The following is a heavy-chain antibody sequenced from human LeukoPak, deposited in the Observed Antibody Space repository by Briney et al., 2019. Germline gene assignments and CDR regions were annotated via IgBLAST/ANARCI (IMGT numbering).Heavy chain of an antibody. CDR3: ARSMVRGVIDY. J-gene: IGHJ4*02. Sequence: SQTLSLTCTVSGGSISSGGYYWSWIRQHPGKGLEWIGYIYYSGSTYYNPSFKSRVTISVDTSKNQFSLKLSSVTAADTAVYYCARSMVRGVIDYWGQGTLVTVSS. CDR1: GGSISSGGYY. CDR2: IYYSGST. V-gene: IGHV4-31*03. D-gene: IGHD3-10*01.